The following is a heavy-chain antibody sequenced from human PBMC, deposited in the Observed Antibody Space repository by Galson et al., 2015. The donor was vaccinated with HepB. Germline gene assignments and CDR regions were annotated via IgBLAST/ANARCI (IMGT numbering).Heavy chain of an antibody. CDR3: ARDSRLELRLNNYFSYGMDV. J-gene: IGHJ6*02. CDR1: GYSFSNYG. D-gene: IGHD1-1*01. Sequence: SVKVSCKASGYSFSNYGLSWIRQAPGPGLERMGWFSGYDGSTNYAQKFQGRVTMTADASTGTAYLELTNLRSDDTAVYYCARDSRLELRLNNYFSYGMDVWGQGSAVTVSS. V-gene: IGHV1-18*01. CDR2: FSGYDGST.